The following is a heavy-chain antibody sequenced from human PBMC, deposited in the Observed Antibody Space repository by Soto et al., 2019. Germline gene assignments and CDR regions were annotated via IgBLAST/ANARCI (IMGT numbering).Heavy chain of an antibody. CDR2: ISSSSSYI. D-gene: IGHD1-26*01. V-gene: IGHV3-21*01. CDR3: ARDHLVGATSDY. Sequence: GGSLRLSCAASGFTFSSYSMNWVRQAPGKGLEWVSSISSSSSYIYYADSVKGRFTISRDNAKNSLYLQMNSLRAEDTAVYYCARDHLVGATSDYWGQGTLVTVSS. CDR1: GFTFSSYS. J-gene: IGHJ4*02.